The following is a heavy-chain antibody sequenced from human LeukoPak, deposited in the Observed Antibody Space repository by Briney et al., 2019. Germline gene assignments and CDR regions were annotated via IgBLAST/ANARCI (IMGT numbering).Heavy chain of an antibody. CDR2: INPNSGGT. D-gene: IGHD3-22*01. J-gene: IGHJ3*02. V-gene: IGHV1-2*02. CDR3: ARDFYYDTKGAFDI. Sequence: ASVKVSCKASGYTFTTNYMHWVRQAPGQGLEWMGWINPNSGGTMYAQKFQGRVTMTRDTSISTAHMELNRLRSDDTAVFYCARDFYYDTKGAFDIWGQGTMVTVSS. CDR1: GYTFTTNY.